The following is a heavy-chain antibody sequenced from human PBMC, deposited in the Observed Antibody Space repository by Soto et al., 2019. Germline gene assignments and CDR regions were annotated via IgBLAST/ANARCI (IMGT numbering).Heavy chain of an antibody. D-gene: IGHD1-26*01. CDR3: TTAGGGSYGYYYYGMDV. CDR2: IKSKTDGGTT. Sequence: PVGSLRLSCAASGFTFSNAWMSWVRQAPGKGLEWVGRIKSKTDGGTTDYAAPVKGRFTISRDDSKNTLYLQMNSLKTEDTAVYYCTTAGGGSYGYYYYGMDVWGQGTTVIVSS. J-gene: IGHJ6*02. V-gene: IGHV3-15*01. CDR1: GFTFSNAW.